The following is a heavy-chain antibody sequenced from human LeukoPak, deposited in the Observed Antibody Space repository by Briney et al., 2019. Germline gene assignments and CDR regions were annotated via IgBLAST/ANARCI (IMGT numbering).Heavy chain of an antibody. Sequence: PSETLSLTCTVSGGSISSYHWSWIRQPPGKGLEWIGYIYYSGSTNYNPSLKSRVTISVDTSKNQFSLKLSSVTAADTAVYYCARDSNWNRAFDIWGQGTMVTVSS. D-gene: IGHD1-20*01. J-gene: IGHJ3*02. V-gene: IGHV4-59*01. CDR1: GGSISSYH. CDR3: ARDSNWNRAFDI. CDR2: IYYSGST.